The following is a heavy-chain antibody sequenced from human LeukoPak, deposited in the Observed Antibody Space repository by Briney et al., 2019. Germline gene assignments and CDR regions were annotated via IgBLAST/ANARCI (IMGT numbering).Heavy chain of an antibody. CDR3: SGSSAQIFYFDY. CDR1: GGNFSSYA. CDR2: IIPILGIA. Sequence: AASVKVSCKASGGNFSSYAISWVRQAPGQGLEWLGRIIPILGIANYAQKFQGRVTITADKSTSTAYMELSSLRSEDTAVYYCSGSSAQIFYFDYWGQGTLVTVSS. D-gene: IGHD2-2*01. V-gene: IGHV1-69*04. J-gene: IGHJ4*02.